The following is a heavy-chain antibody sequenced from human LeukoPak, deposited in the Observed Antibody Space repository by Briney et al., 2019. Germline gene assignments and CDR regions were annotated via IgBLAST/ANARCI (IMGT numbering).Heavy chain of an antibody. Sequence: NPSQTLSLTCAVSGGSISSGGYSWSWIRQPPGKGLEWIGYIYHSGSTYYNPSLKSRVTISVDRSKNQFSLKLSSVTAADTAVYYCARVSGLYYYYGMDVWGQGTTVTVSS. V-gene: IGHV4-30-2*01. D-gene: IGHD6-19*01. CDR2: IYHSGST. CDR1: GGSISSGGYS. CDR3: ARVSGLYYYYGMDV. J-gene: IGHJ6*02.